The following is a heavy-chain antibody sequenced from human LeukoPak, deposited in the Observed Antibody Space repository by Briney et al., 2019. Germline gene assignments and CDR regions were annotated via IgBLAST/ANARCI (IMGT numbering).Heavy chain of an antibody. D-gene: IGHD3-22*01. CDR1: GDSVSSNSAA. Sequence: SQTLSLTCAISGDSVSSNSAAWNWIRQSPSRGLEWLGRTYYRSKWYNDYAVSVKSRITINPDTSKNQFSLQLNSVTPEDTAVYYCARGTYYYDSSGYYSYAFIDYWGQGTLVTVSS. CDR2: TYYRSKWYN. V-gene: IGHV6-1*01. CDR3: ARGTYYYDSSGYYSYAFIDY. J-gene: IGHJ4*02.